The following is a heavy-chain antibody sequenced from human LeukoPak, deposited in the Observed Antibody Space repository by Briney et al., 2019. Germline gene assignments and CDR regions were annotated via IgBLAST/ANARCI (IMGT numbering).Heavy chain of an antibody. CDR2: IYYSGST. CDR1: GGPISSSSYY. CDR3: ARGLVYDSLSFDP. D-gene: IGHD3-22*01. J-gene: IGHJ5*02. V-gene: IGHV4-39*07. Sequence: PSETLSLTCTVSGGPISSSSYYWGWIRQPPGKGLEWIGSIYYSGSTYYNPSLKSRVTISVDTSKNQFSLKLSSVTAADTAVYYCARGLVYDSLSFDPWGQGTLVTVSS.